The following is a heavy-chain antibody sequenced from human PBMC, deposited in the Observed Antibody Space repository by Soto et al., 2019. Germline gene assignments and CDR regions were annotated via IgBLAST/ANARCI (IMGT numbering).Heavy chain of an antibody. D-gene: IGHD2-15*01. CDR1: GYSFTSYW. J-gene: IGHJ5*02. CDR3: ARQGCSGGSCYSAINAEGGWFDP. V-gene: IGHV5-10-1*03. Sequence: EVQLVQSGAEVKKPGESLRISCKGSGYSFTSYWISWVRQMPGKGLEWMGRIDPSDSYTNYSPSFQGHVTISADKSISTAYLQWSSLKASDTAMYYCARQGCSGGSCYSAINAEGGWFDPWGQGTLVTVSS. CDR2: IDPSDSYT.